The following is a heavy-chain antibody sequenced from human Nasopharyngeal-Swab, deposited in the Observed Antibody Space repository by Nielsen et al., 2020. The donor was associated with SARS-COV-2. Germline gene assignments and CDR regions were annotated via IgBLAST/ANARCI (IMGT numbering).Heavy chain of an antibody. CDR3: VRDDGSSWLLDK. CDR2: ITAADGNT. Sequence: WVRQAPGQRLEWMGWITAADGNTQYSQKFHDRLTLTTDTSANTAYMDLSNPRSEDTAVYYCVRDDGSSWLLDKWGQGSLVTVSS. D-gene: IGHD6-13*01. J-gene: IGHJ4*02. V-gene: IGHV1-3*01.